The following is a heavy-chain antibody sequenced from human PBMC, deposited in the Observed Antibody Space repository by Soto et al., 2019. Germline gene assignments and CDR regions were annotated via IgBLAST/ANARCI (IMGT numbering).Heavy chain of an antibody. CDR2: ISYDGSNK. CDR1: GFTFSSYG. V-gene: IGHV3-30*18. D-gene: IGHD3-22*01. J-gene: IGHJ4*02. CDR3: AKDPLSHYYDSSGYGFAELYFDY. Sequence: LRLSCAASGFTFSSYGMHWVRLAPGKGLEWXAVISYDGSNKYYADSVKGRFTISRDNSKNTLYLQMNSLRAEDTAVYYCAKDPLSHYYDSSGYGFAELYFDYWGQGTLVTVSS.